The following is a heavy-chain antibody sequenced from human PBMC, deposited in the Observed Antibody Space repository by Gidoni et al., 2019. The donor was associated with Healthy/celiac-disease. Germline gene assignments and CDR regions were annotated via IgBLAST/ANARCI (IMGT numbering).Heavy chain of an antibody. Sequence: QVQLVESGGGVVQPGRSLRLSCAASGFTFSSYGMHWVRQAPGKGLEWVAVIWYDGSNKYYADSVKGRFTISRDNSKNTLYLQMNSLRAEDTAVYYCARVTTGLFGADYWGQGTLVTVSS. CDR1: GFTFSSYG. J-gene: IGHJ4*02. CDR3: ARVTTGLFGADY. D-gene: IGHD3-3*01. V-gene: IGHV3-33*01. CDR2: IWYDGSNK.